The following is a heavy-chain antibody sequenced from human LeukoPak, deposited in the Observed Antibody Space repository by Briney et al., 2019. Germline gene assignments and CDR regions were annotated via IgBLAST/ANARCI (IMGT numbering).Heavy chain of an antibody. CDR2: IYHSGST. J-gene: IGHJ5*02. CDR1: GGSISSSNW. CDR3: ARDQGTTAGNWFDP. D-gene: IGHD1-1*01. V-gene: IGHV4-4*02. Sequence: SETLSLTCAVSGGSISSSNWWSWVRQPPGKGLEWIGEIYHSGSTNYNPSLKSRVTISVDKSKNQFSLKLSSVTAADTAVYYCARDQGTTAGNWFDPWGQGTLVTVSS.